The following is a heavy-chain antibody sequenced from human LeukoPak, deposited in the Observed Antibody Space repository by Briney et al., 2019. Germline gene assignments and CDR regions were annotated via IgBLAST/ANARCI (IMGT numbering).Heavy chain of an antibody. Sequence: ASVKVSCKASGYTFTSYDINWVRQATGQGLEWMGWMNPNSGNTGYAQKFQGRVTMTRNTSISTAYMELSSLRSEDTAVYHCARGPTYRGTKFDYWGQGTLVTVSS. D-gene: IGHD3-16*01. CDR1: GYTFTSYD. CDR3: ARGPTYRGTKFDY. CDR2: MNPNSGNT. V-gene: IGHV1-8*01. J-gene: IGHJ4*02.